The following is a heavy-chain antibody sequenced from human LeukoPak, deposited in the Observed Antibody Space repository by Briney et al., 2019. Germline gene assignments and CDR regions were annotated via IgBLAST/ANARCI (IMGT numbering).Heavy chain of an antibody. CDR2: INPSGGST. CDR1: GYTFTSYY. D-gene: IGHD1-14*01. V-gene: IGHV1-46*01. J-gene: IGHJ6*02. CDR3: ARDGKAYYYYGMDV. Sequence: ASVKVSGKTSGYTFTSYYMHWVRQAPGQGLEWMGIINPSGGSTSYAQKFQGRVTMTTDTSTSTAYMELRSLRSDDTAVYYCARDGKAYYYYGMDVWGQGTTVTVSS.